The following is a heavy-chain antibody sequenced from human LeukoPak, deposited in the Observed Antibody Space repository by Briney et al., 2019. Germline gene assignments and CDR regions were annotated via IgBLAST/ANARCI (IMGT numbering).Heavy chain of an antibody. J-gene: IGHJ3*02. CDR3: ARRYYYDSSGYLTDAFDI. D-gene: IGHD3-22*01. CDR2: IYPGDSDT. Sequence: GESLKISCKGSGYSFTSYWIGWVRQMPGKGLEWMGIIYPGDSDTRYSPSFQGQVTTSADKSISTAYLQWSSLKASDTAMYYCARRYYYDSSGYLTDAFDIWGQGTMVTVSS. V-gene: IGHV5-51*01. CDR1: GYSFTSYW.